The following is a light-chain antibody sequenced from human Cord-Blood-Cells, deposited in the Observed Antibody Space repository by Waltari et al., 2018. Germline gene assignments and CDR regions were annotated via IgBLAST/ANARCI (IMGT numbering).Light chain of an antibody. J-gene: IGKJ1*01. CDR3: QQYGSSPTWT. Sequence: EIVLTQSPGTLSLSPGERATLSCRASQSVSSSYLAWYQQKPGQAPRLPSYGASSRATGIPDRFSGSGSGTDFTLTSSRLEPEDFAVYYCQQYGSSPTWTFGQGTKVEIK. V-gene: IGKV3-20*01. CDR1: QSVSSSY. CDR2: GAS.